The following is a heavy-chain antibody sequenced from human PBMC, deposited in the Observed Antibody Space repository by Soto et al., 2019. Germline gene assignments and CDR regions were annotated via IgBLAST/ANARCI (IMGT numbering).Heavy chain of an antibody. CDR1: GGSISSGDYY. J-gene: IGHJ4*02. CDR2: IYYSGST. V-gene: IGHV4-30-4*01. CDR3: ARNPPGAHFDY. Sequence: QVQLQESGPGLVKPSQTLSLTCTVSGGSISSGDYYWRWIRQPPGKGLEWMGYIYYSGSTFYNPSLKSRFTISVDTSKTQFSLKLSSVTAADTAVYYCARNPPGAHFDYWGQGTLVTVSS.